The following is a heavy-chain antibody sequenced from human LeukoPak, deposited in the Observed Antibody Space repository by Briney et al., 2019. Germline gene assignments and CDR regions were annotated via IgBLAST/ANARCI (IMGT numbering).Heavy chain of an antibody. V-gene: IGHV3-7*01. Sequence: GGSLRLSCAASGFTFSTFWMSWVRQAPGKGLVWVANMKQDGSETYYVDSVKGRFTISRDNSKNSLYLQMNSLRAEDTAVYYCARLNYYDNKGPDAFDIWGQGTMVTVSS. J-gene: IGHJ3*02. CDR1: GFTFSTFW. D-gene: IGHD3-22*01. CDR3: ARLNYYDNKGPDAFDI. CDR2: MKQDGSET.